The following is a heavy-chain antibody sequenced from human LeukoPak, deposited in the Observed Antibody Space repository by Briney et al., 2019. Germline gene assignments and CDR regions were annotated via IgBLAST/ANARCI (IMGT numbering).Heavy chain of an antibody. J-gene: IGHJ4*02. CDR1: GGSISSGDYY. CDR2: IYYSGST. Sequence: PSETLSLTCTVSGGSISSGDYYWSWIRQPPGKGLEWIGYIYYSGSTYYNPSLKSRVTISVDKSKTQFSLKLSSVTAADTAVYHCARDRLAATGTGHFDFWGQGTLVTVSS. CDR3: ARDRLAATGTGHFDF. D-gene: IGHD6-13*01. V-gene: IGHV4-30-4*01.